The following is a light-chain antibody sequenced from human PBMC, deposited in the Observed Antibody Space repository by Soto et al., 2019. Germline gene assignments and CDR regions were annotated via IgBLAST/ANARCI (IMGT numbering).Light chain of an antibody. CDR3: QQYGSSPRT. J-gene: IGKJ1*01. CDR2: GAS. CDR1: QSVRSSY. V-gene: IGKV3-20*01. Sequence: ENVLTQSPGTLSLSPGERATLSCRASQSVRSSYLAWYQQKPGQAPRLLIYGASSRATGIPDRFSGSGSGTDFTLTISRLEPEDFAVYYCQQYGSSPRTFGQGTKVDIK.